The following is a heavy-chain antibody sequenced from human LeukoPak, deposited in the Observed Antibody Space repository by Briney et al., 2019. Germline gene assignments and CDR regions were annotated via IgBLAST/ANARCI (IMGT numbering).Heavy chain of an antibody. CDR1: GFTFGDYA. D-gene: IGHD3-10*01. J-gene: IGHJ4*02. V-gene: IGHV3-23*01. CDR3: AKDVGIIIVDY. Sequence: GGSLRLSFAASGFTFGDYAMCWGRQAPGEGLGWVSTIDSRGVNTRYADAVRGRFTISRDNSKNTVYLQMDSLGVDDTAVYYCAKDVGIIIVDYWGQGTLVTVSS. CDR2: IDSRGVNT.